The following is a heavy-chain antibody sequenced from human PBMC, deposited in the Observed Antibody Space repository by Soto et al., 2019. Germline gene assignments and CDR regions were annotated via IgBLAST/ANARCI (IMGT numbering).Heavy chain of an antibody. J-gene: IGHJ4*02. V-gene: IGHV4-59*01. Sequence: ETLSLTCSVSGDAMSTYYWTWSRQPPGKGLEGIGDIYDRGTTNYNPSLKSRVAISVDTSNNQFSLQLSSVTAADTAIYYCARSFTYGAQRFDYWGQGALVTVSS. CDR1: GDAMSTYY. CDR3: ARSFTYGAQRFDY. D-gene: IGHD3-10*01. CDR2: IYDRGTT.